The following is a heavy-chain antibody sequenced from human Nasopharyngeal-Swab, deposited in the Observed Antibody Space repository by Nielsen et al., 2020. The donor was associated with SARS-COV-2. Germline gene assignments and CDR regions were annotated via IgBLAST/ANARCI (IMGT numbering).Heavy chain of an antibody. V-gene: IGHV4-31*02. D-gene: IGHD3-9*01. J-gene: IGHJ4*02. CDR3: ARGSLPLYDILTGYYPLFDY. CDR2: IYYSGST. Sequence: PGKGLEWIGYIYYSGSTYYNPSLKSRVTISVDTSKNQFSLKLSSVTAADTAVYYCARGSLPLYDILTGYYPLFDYWGQGTLVTVSS.